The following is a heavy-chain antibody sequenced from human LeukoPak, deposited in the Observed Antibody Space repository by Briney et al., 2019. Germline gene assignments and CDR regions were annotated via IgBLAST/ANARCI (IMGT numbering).Heavy chain of an antibody. J-gene: IGHJ3*02. V-gene: IGHV4-61*02. D-gene: IGHD3-22*01. Sequence: SQTLSLTCTVSGGSISSGSYHWSWIRQPAGKGLEWIGRIYTSGSTNYNPSLKSRVTVSVDTSKNQFSLKLSSETAADTAVYYCARDQIASYYYDSSGYYFDAFDIWGQGTMVTVSS. CDR2: IYTSGST. CDR3: ARDQIASYYYDSSGYYFDAFDI. CDR1: GGSISSGSYH.